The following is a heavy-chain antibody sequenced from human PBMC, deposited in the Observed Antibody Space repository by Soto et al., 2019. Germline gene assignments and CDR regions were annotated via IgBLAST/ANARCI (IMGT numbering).Heavy chain of an antibody. D-gene: IGHD5-18*01. CDR3: AKGTPDTAMVLYGPFDY. V-gene: IGHV3-23*01. Sequence: HPGGSLRLSCAASGFTFSSYAMSWVRQAPGKGLEWVSAISGSGGSTYYADSVKGRFTISRDNSKNTLYLQMNSLRAEDTAVYYSAKGTPDTAMVLYGPFDYWGQGTLVTVSS. CDR2: ISGSGGST. J-gene: IGHJ4*02. CDR1: GFTFSSYA.